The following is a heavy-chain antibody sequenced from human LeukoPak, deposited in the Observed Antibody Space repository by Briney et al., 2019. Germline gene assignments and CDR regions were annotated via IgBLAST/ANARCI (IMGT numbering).Heavy chain of an antibody. CDR2: ISRHGSTK. CDR1: GFDFSDHG. Sequence: GRSLRLSCAASGFDFSDHGMHWVRQAPGKGLEWVAVISRHGSTKIYAASVKGRFTISRDNAENSLYLQMNSLRAEDTAVYYCASIKYCSNGICYYHYYMDVWGKGTTVTVSS. D-gene: IGHD2-8*01. J-gene: IGHJ6*03. V-gene: IGHV3-30*03. CDR3: ASIKYCSNGICYYHYYMDV.